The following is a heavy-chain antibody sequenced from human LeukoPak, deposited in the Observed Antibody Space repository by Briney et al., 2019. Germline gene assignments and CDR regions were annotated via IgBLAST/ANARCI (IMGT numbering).Heavy chain of an antibody. CDR3: ARGKQTALFVFDY. CDR2: IIPVVDIA. V-gene: IGHV1-69*04. CDR1: GGALTNYA. Sequence: SVKVSCKASGGALTNYAINWVRQAPGQGLEWMGRIIPVVDIAKYAQKFQGRVTITADQSTNTAYMELSSLRSDDTAIYYCARGKQTALFVFDYWGQGTLVTVSS. D-gene: IGHD5-18*01. J-gene: IGHJ4*02.